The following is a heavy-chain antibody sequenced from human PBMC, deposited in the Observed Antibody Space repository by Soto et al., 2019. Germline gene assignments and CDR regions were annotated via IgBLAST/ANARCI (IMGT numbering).Heavy chain of an antibody. CDR1: GYIFLGYA. D-gene: IGHD3-9*01. CDR2: ISARNGNT. CDR3: ATLDWGTFDV. V-gene: IGHV1-18*01. J-gene: IGHJ1*01. Sequence: HLVQSGAEVKKPGASVNVSCKASGYIFLGYAITWVRQAPGQGLEWMGGISARNGNTKYAQKFQGRMTMTTDTATKTAYMELRSLKSDDTATDYCATLDWGTFDVWGQGTLVTVSS.